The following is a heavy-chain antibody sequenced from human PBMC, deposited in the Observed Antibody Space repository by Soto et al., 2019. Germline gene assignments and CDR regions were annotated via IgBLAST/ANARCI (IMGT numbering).Heavy chain of an antibody. CDR2: IIPIFGTA. J-gene: IGHJ6*02. CDR3: ARVTHYYYGMDV. D-gene: IGHD2-15*01. Sequence: SVKVSCKASGGTFSSYAISWVRQAPGQGLEWMGGIIPIFGTANYAQKFQGRVTITADESTSTAYMELSSLRSEDTAVYYCARVTHYYYGMDVWGQGTTVTVSS. CDR1: GGTFSSYA. V-gene: IGHV1-69*13.